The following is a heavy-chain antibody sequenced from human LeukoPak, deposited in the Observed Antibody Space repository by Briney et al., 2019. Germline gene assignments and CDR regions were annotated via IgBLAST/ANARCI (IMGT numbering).Heavy chain of an antibody. CDR2: IFHSGST. V-gene: IGHV4-59*01. CDR1: GGSISSYY. Sequence: SETLSLTCTVSGGSISSYYWSWIRQPPGKGLEWIGYIFHSGSTNYNPSLKSRVTISADTSKNQFSLRLSSVTAADTAVYYCASRKLGNDYWGQGTLVTVSS. J-gene: IGHJ4*01. CDR3: ASRKLGNDY. D-gene: IGHD7-27*01.